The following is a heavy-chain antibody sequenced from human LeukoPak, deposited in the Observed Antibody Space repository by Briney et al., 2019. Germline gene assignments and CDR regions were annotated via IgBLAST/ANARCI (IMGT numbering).Heavy chain of an antibody. D-gene: IGHD6-13*01. CDR1: GFTFDDYA. J-gene: IGHJ4*02. CDR2: ISWNSGSI. Sequence: GGSLRLSCAASGFTFDDYAMHWVRQAPGKGLEWVSGISWNSGSIGYADSVKGRFTISRDNAKNSLYLQMNSLRAGDTALYYCAKDPRRYSSGWYYFDYWGQGTLVTVSS. CDR3: AKDPRRYSSGWYYFDY. V-gene: IGHV3-9*01.